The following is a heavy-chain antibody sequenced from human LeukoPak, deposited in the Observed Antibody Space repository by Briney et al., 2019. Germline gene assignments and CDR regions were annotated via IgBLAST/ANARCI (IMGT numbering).Heavy chain of an antibody. J-gene: IGHJ4*02. CDR1: GFTFSSYR. D-gene: IGHD3-9*01. CDR3: ARWDDLFLIDF. Sequence: GGSLRLSCAVSGFTFSSYRMSWVRQAPGKGLEWVSSISTSSSSKYYADTVKGRFTVSRDNAKNSLDLQMNSLRAEDTAVYYCARWDDLFLIDFWGQGTLVTVSS. CDR2: ISTSSSSK. V-gene: IGHV3-21*01.